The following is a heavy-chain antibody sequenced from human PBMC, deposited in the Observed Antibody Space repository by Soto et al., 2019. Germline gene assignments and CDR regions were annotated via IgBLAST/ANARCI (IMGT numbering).Heavy chain of an antibody. V-gene: IGHV4-31*03. Sequence: PSETLSLTCTVSGGSISSSGYYWSWIRQHPGKGLEWIGYIYSIGSTYYNPSLKSRVTMSVDTSKNQFSLKLSSVTAADTAVYYCATGEDRLFFAYWGQGTLVTVSS. CDR2: IYSIGST. J-gene: IGHJ4*02. CDR1: GGSISSSGYY. CDR3: ATGEDRLFFAY. D-gene: IGHD3-9*01.